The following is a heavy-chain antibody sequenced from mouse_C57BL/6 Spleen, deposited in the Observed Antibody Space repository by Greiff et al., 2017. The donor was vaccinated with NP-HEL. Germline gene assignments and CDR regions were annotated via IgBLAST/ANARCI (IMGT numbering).Heavy chain of an antibody. Sequence: EVQLVESGGGLVKPGGSLKLSCAASGFTFSSYAMSWVRQTPEKRLEWVATISDGGSYTYYPDNVKGRFTISRDNAKNNLYLQMSHLKSEDTAMYYCAREGRTAQAPFAYWGQGTLVTVSA. V-gene: IGHV5-4*01. CDR3: AREGRTAQAPFAY. J-gene: IGHJ3*01. CDR1: GFTFSSYA. D-gene: IGHD3-2*02. CDR2: ISDGGSYT.